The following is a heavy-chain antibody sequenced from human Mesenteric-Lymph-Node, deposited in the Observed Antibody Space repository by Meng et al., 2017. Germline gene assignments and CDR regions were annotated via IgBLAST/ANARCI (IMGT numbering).Heavy chain of an antibody. J-gene: IGHJ4*02. Sequence: ASVKVSCMASGYTFTSYGISWVRQAPGRGLEGMGCISAYNGNTNYAQKLQGRVTITTDTYTTTANMELRSMRSDYTAVYYCARGGGYGTAQLFDYWGQGTLVTVSS. CDR2: ISAYNGNT. CDR3: ARGGGYGTAQLFDY. V-gene: IGHV1-18*01. CDR1: GYTFTSYG. D-gene: IGHD5-12*01.